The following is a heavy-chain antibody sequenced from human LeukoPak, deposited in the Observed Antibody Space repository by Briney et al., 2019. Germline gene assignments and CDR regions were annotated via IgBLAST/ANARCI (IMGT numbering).Heavy chain of an antibody. J-gene: IGHJ4*02. D-gene: IGHD3-10*01. CDR1: GFTFSNAW. CDR2: IKSKTDGGTT. Sequence: GGSLRLSCAASGFTFSNAWMSWVRQAPGKGLEWVGRIKSKTDGGTTDYAAPVKGRFTISRDDSKNTLYLQMNSLKTEDTAVYYCTTGLPTSEDYYGSGSDFGYWGQGTLVTVSS. CDR3: TTGLPTSEDYYGSGSDFGY. V-gene: IGHV3-15*01.